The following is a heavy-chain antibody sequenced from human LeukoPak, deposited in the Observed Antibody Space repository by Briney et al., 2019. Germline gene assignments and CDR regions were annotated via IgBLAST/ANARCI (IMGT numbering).Heavy chain of an antibody. CDR3: ARGVRATIPYYHGMDV. CDR1: GGSFSGYY. V-gene: IGHV4-34*01. CDR2: INHSGST. D-gene: IGHD5-12*01. Sequence: SETLSLTCAVYGGSFSGYYWSWIRQPPGKGLEWIGEINHSGSTNYNPSLKSRVTISVDTSKNQFSLKLSSVTAADTAVYYCARGVRATIPYYHGMDVWGKGTTVTVSS. J-gene: IGHJ6*04.